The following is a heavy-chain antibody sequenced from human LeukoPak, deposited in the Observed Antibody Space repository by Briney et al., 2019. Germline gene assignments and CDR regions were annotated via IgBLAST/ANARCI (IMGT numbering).Heavy chain of an antibody. D-gene: IGHD5-18*01. CDR1: GGSISSYY. CDR2: IYTSGST. Sequence: PSETLSLTCTVSGGSISSYYWSWIRQPAGKGLEWIGRIYTSGSTNYNPSLTSRVTMSVDTSKNQFSLKLSSVIAADTAVYYCARDGSSYGFVDYWGQGTLVTVSS. J-gene: IGHJ4*02. V-gene: IGHV4-4*07. CDR3: ARDGSSYGFVDY.